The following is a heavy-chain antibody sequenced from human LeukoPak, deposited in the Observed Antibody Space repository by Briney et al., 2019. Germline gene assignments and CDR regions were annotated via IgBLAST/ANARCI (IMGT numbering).Heavy chain of an antibody. CDR2: IKQDGSEK. D-gene: IGHD3-10*01. CDR3: ARLSAYYYGSYFYYYMDV. J-gene: IGHJ6*03. Sequence: GGSLRLSCAASGFTFSSYWMSWVRQAPGKGLEWVANIKQDGSEKYYVDSVKGRFTISRDNAKNSVYLHMNSLRAEDTALYYCARLSAYYYGSYFYYYMDVWGEGTTVTVSS. CDR1: GFTFSSYW. V-gene: IGHV3-7*01.